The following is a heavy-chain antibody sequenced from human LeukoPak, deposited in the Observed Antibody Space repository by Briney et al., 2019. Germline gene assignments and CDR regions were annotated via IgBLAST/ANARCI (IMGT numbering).Heavy chain of an antibody. D-gene: IGHD2-2*01. CDR2: IYYSGST. CDR3: ARRVLLGYCGSTSCSFDY. V-gene: IGHV4-39*01. CDR1: GGSISSSSYY. Sequence: PSKTLSLTCTVSGGSISSSSYYWGWIRQPPGKGLEWIGSIYYSGSTYYNPSLKSRVTISADTSKNQFSLKLSPVTAADTAVYYCARRVLLGYCGSTSCSFDYWGQGTLVTVSS. J-gene: IGHJ4*02.